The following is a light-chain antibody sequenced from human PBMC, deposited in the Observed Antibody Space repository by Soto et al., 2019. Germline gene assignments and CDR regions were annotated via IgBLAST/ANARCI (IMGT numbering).Light chain of an antibody. CDR1: QVIVTY. J-gene: IGKJ1*01. CDR2: AIS. V-gene: IGKV1-17*03. Sequence: IQMTPSPSAISASVVDSVTITCRASQVIVTYLAWFQQKPGQVPKRLISAISRLESGVPSRFSGSGSGTEFTLTISSLQPEEFATYDCLQHNNYPWAFGQGTKVDNK. CDR3: LQHNNYPWA.